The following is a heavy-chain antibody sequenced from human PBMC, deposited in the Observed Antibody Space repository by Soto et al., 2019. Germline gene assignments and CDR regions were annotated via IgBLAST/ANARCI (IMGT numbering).Heavy chain of an antibody. CDR1: GFAFSTYS. CDR3: AGRSCTNGVCPFDY. V-gene: IGHV3-21*01. Sequence: PGGSLRLSCAASGFAFSTYSMNWVRQAPGKGLEWVSSISTSSKVTYYADSVRGRFTISRDNAKNSLYLQVNSLRAEDTAVYFCAGRSCTNGVCPFDYWGQGT. D-gene: IGHD2-8*01. CDR2: ISTSSKVT. J-gene: IGHJ4*02.